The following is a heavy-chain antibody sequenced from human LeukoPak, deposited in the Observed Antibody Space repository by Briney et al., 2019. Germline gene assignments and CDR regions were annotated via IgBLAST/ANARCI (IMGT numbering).Heavy chain of an antibody. CDR3: ARIEDVTRGYNHAYYFDY. CDR2: IYHTGNT. V-gene: IGHV4-30-2*01. Sequence: SETLSLTCTVSGGSISSGGYYWSWIRQPPGKGLEWIGYIYHTGNTYYNPSLKSRVTMSVDKSKNQFSLKLTSVTAADTAVYYCARIEDVTRGYNHAYYFDYWGQGTLVTVSS. CDR1: GGSISSGGYY. D-gene: IGHD5-18*01. J-gene: IGHJ4*02.